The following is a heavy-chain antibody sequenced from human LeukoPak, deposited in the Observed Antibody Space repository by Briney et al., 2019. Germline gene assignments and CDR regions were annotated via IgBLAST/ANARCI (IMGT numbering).Heavy chain of an antibody. CDR2: ISTSSSYI. D-gene: IGHD5-12*01. CDR1: GFTFSSYT. CDR3: ARPSGYDSFDY. J-gene: IGHJ4*02. Sequence: GGSLRLSCAASGFTFSSYTMNWVRPAPGKGLEWVSSISTSSSYIYYADSVKGRFTTSRDNAKNSLYLQMNSLRAEDTAVYYCARPSGYDSFDYWSQGTLVTVSS. V-gene: IGHV3-21*01.